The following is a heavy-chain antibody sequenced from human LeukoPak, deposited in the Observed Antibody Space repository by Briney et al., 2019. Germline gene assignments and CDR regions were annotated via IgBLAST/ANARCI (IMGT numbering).Heavy chain of an antibody. Sequence: SGTLSLTCNVYGGSFSGYYWSWIRQSPSKGLKWIGEINHSGNTNYNPSLKSRVALSVDTSKNQFSLKLSSVTATDTAVYYCARRSVGSFSDSSGHTYGHPSNFDYWGQGTLVTVSS. CDR3: ARRSVGSFSDSSGHTYGHPSNFDY. CDR2: INHSGNT. V-gene: IGHV4-34*01. D-gene: IGHD3-22*01. CDR1: GGSFSGYY. J-gene: IGHJ4*02.